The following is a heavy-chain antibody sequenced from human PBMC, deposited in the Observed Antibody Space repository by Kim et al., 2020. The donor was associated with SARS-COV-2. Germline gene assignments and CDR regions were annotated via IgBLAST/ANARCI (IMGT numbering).Heavy chain of an antibody. CDR3: AKSFSGWSPPDY. D-gene: IGHD6-19*01. V-gene: IGHV3-43*02. J-gene: IGHJ4*01. CDR1: GFTFDDYA. Sequence: GGSLRLFCAASGFTFDDYAMHWVRQAPGKGLEWVSLISGDGGSTYDADSVKGRFTISRDNSKNSLYLQMNSLRTEDTALYYCAKSFSGWSPPDYWSHGTLVTVSS. CDR2: ISGDGGST.